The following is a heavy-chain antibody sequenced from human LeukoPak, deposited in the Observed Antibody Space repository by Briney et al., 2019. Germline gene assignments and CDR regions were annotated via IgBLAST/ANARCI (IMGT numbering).Heavy chain of an antibody. CDR1: GGSISSYY. CDR3: AREGDTYCGGDCYSY. D-gene: IGHD2-21*02. CDR2: IYYSGST. V-gene: IGHV4-59*01. J-gene: IGHJ4*02. Sequence: PSETLSLTCTVSGGSISSYYWSWIRQPPGKGLEWIGYIYYSGSTNYNPSLKSRVTISVDTSKDQFSLKLSSVTAADTAVYYCAREGDTYCGGDCYSYWGQGTLVTVSS.